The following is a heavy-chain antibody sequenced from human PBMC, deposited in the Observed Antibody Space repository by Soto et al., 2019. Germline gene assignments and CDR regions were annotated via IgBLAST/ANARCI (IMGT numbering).Heavy chain of an antibody. CDR1: GGTFTSHA. J-gene: IGHJ6*02. CDR2: IIPIFDTP. V-gene: IGHV1-69*01. D-gene: IGHD1-26*01. Sequence: QVQLVQSGAEVKKPGSSVKVSCMASGGTFTSHAISWVRQAPGQGLEWMGGIIPIFDTPKYAQKLQGRVTIMADESTNIDYMELSSLRSEDTAVYYCARGPSYYYYGMSVWGQGTTVTVSS. CDR3: ARGPSYYYYGMSV.